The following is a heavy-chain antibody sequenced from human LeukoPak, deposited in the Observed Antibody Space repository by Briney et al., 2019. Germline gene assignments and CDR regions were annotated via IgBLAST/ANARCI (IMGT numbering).Heavy chain of an antibody. CDR3: AREGATSVPDY. V-gene: IGHV1-46*01. D-gene: IGHD5-24*01. CDR2: INPSGGST. CDR1: GYTFTSYG. Sequence: ASVKVSFDASGYTFTSYGISWVRQAPGQGLEWMGIINPSGGSTSYAQKFQGRVTMTRDMSTSTVYMELSSLRSEDTAVYYCAREGATSVPDYWGQGTLVTVSS. J-gene: IGHJ4*02.